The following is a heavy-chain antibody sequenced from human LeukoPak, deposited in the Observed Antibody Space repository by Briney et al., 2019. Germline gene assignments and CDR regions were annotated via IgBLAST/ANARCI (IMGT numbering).Heavy chain of an antibody. Sequence: SEALSLTCTVSGGSISSSSYYWGWIRQPPGKGLEWIGSIYYSGSSYYNPSLKSRVTISVDTSKNQFSLKLTSVTAADTAVYYCARGGLANYFDYWGQGTLVPVSS. D-gene: IGHD3/OR15-3a*01. J-gene: IGHJ4*02. CDR3: ARGGLANYFDY. CDR2: IYYSGSS. V-gene: IGHV4-39*01. CDR1: GGSISSSSYY.